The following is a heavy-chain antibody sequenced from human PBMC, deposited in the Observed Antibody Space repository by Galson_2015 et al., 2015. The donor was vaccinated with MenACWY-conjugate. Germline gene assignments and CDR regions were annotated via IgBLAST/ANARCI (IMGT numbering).Heavy chain of an antibody. D-gene: IGHD1-26*01. CDR1: GYTFTTYW. Sequence: QSGAEVKKPGESLQISCKGSGYTFTTYWIGWVRQLPGKGLEWMGLISPGDSETRYSPAFQGQVTISADKSISTAYVQWDSLQASDSAIYYCASHPPCGRGMDLWGQGTTVTVSS. V-gene: IGHV5-51*01. CDR3: ASHPPCGRGMDL. J-gene: IGHJ6*02. CDR2: ISPGDSET.